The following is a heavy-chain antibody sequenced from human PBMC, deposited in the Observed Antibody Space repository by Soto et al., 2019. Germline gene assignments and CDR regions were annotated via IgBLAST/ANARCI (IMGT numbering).Heavy chain of an antibody. V-gene: IGHV4-59*01. D-gene: IGHD2-8*01. CDR1: GGSISHYY. CDR2: AYYSGST. CDR3: ARDRSTYGGGGTGEVKENWFDP. J-gene: IGHJ5*02. Sequence: PSETLSLTCTVSGGSISHYYWSWIRQSPGKGLEWIGYAYYSGSTDYNPSLKSRVTMSVDTSKNQVSLKLNSVTTADTAVYYCARDRSTYGGGGTGEVKENWFDPWGPGTLVTVS.